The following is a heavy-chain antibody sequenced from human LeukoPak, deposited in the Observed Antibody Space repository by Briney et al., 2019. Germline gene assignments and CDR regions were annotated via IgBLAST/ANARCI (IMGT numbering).Heavy chain of an antibody. CDR1: GFTVSSNY. CDR3: ARVRGSYSVDY. V-gene: IGHV3-53*01. J-gene: IGHJ4*02. CDR2: IYSGGST. D-gene: IGHD1-26*01. Sequence: GGSLRLSCAASGFTVSSNYMSWVRQAPGKGLEWVSVIYSGGSTYYADSVKGRFTISRDNSKNTLYLQMNSLRAEDTAVYYCARVRGSYSVDYWGQGTLVTVSS.